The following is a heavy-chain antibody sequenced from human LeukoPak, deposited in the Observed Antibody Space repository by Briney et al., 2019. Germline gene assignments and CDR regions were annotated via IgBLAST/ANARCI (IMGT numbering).Heavy chain of an antibody. CDR1: GFTFSTYV. CDR3: VRGTGY. V-gene: IGHV3-64D*06. Sequence: PGGSLRLSCSVSGFTFSTYVMHWVRQAPGKGLEYVSAISSNGDNTYYADSVKGRFTISRENSKNTLYLQMSSLRADDTAVYYCVRGTGYWGQGTLVTVSS. CDR2: ISSNGDNT. J-gene: IGHJ4*02.